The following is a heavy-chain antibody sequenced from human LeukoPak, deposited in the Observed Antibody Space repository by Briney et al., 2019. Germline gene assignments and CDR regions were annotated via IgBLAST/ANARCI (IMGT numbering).Heavy chain of an antibody. CDR1: GLTFTSYA. Sequence: GGSLRLSCAASGLTFTSYAMNWVRQAPGRGLEWASVISGSSDSAYYAGSVKGRFTISRDNSKITLYLQMNSLRAEDTAVYYCAKRVDSSGYYYLPYFDYWGQGTLVTVSS. J-gene: IGHJ4*02. V-gene: IGHV3-23*01. D-gene: IGHD3-22*01. CDR3: AKRVDSSGYYYLPYFDY. CDR2: ISGSSDSA.